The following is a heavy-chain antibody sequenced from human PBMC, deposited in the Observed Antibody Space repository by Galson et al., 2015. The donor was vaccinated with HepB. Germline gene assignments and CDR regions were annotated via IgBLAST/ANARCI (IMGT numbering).Heavy chain of an antibody. J-gene: IGHJ6*02. CDR2: ISYDGSNK. Sequence: SLRLSCAASGFTFSSYAMHWVRQAPGKGLEWVAVISYDGSNKYYADSVKGRFTISRDNSKNTLYLQMNSLRAEDTAVYYCARDHGFKQWLVIYYYGMDVWGQGTTVTVSS. D-gene: IGHD6-19*01. CDR1: GFTFSSYA. V-gene: IGHV3-30-3*01. CDR3: ARDHGFKQWLVIYYYGMDV.